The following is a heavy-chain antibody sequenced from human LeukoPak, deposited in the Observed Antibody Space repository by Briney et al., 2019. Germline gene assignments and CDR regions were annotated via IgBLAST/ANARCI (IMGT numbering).Heavy chain of an antibody. CDR1: GFTVSSNY. J-gene: IGHJ6*02. CDR2: IYSGGST. D-gene: IGHD3-10*01. CDR3: ARDLDYGSGKRPYGMDV. V-gene: IGHV3-53*01. Sequence: PGGSLRLSCAASGFTVSSNYMSWVRQAPGKGLEWVSVIYSGGSTYYADSVKGRFTISRDNSKNTLYLQMNSLRAEDTAVYYCARDLDYGSGKRPYGMDVWGQGTTVTVSS.